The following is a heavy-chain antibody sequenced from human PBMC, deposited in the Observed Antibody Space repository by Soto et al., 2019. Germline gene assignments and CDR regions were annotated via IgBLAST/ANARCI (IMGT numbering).Heavy chain of an antibody. CDR3: AREKSIAVAGSFDY. D-gene: IGHD6-19*01. CDR1: GFTFSDYY. Sequence: GGSLRLSCAASGFTFSDYYMSWIRQAPGKGLEWVSYISSSSSYTNYADSVKGRFTISRDNAKNSLYLQMNSLRAEDTAVYYCAREKSIAVAGSFDYWGQGTLVTVSS. CDR2: ISSSSSYT. J-gene: IGHJ4*02. V-gene: IGHV3-11*06.